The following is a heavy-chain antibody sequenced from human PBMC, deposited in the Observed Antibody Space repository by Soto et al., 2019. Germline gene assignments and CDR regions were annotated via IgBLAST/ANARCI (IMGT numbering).Heavy chain of an antibody. D-gene: IGHD3-10*01. J-gene: IGHJ5*02. Sequence: SETLSLTCTVSGGSIASDYGSWIRQPPGKGLEWIGYIYYSGSTNYNPSLKSRVTMSVDTSKNQFSLKVTSVTAADTAMYYCASQRGITLIRGAVNVFDPWGPGILVTVSS. CDR1: GGSIASDY. CDR2: IYYSGST. V-gene: IGHV4-59*08. CDR3: ASQRGITLIRGAVNVFDP.